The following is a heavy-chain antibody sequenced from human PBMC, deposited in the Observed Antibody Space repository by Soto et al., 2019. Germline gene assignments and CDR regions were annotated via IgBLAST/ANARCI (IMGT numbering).Heavy chain of an antibody. Sequence: GASVKVSCKASGYTFSGRVMHWVRQAPGQGLEWMGWINADNGNTKYSQKFQGRVTMTWDTSASTAYMELSSLRSEDTAIYYCASEIDATTATSLDYWGQGTLVTVSS. V-gene: IGHV1-3*01. CDR3: ASEIDATTATSLDY. J-gene: IGHJ4*02. CDR2: INADNGNT. CDR1: GYTFSGRV. D-gene: IGHD4-17*01.